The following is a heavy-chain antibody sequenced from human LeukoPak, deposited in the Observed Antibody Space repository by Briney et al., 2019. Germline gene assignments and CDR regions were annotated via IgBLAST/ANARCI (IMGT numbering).Heavy chain of an antibody. CDR2: IYHSGST. CDR1: GGSISSSNW. J-gene: IGHJ3*02. D-gene: IGHD2-2*01. V-gene: IGHV4-4*02. CDR3: ASLWPYQLSALDI. Sequence: SETLSLTCAVSGGSISSSNWWSWVRQPPGKGLEWIGEIYHSGSTNYNPSLKSRVTISVDTSKNQFSLKLSSVTAADTAMYYCASLWPYQLSALDIWGQGTMVTVSS.